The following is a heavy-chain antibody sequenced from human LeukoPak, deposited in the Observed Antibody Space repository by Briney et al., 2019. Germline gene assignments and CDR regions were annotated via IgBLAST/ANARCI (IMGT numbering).Heavy chain of an antibody. J-gene: IGHJ4*02. CDR3: TRGLGSKREDF. CDR2: IIPTVGLI. V-gene: IGHV1-69*04. CDR1: GGTFSNTA. Sequence: ASVKVSCKASGGTFSNTALSWVRQAPGQGLEWMGRIIPTVGLIHYAQKFQGRVTISADTSMSTAYMELISLNSDDTAVYYCTRGLGSKREDFWGQGTLVTVSS. D-gene: IGHD3/OR15-3a*01.